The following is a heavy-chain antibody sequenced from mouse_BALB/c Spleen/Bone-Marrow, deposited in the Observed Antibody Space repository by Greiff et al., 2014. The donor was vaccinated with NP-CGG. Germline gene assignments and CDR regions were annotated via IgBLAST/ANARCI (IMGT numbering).Heavy chain of an antibody. CDR3: ARFPIYYGNYGAMDY. Sequence: DLVKPGASVKLSCKASGYTFTSYWINWIKQRPGQGLEWIGRIAPGSGSTYYNEMFKGKATLTVDTSSSTAYIQLSSLSSEDSAVYFCARFPIYYGNYGAMDYWGQGTSFTASS. D-gene: IGHD2-1*01. J-gene: IGHJ4*01. CDR2: IAPGSGST. V-gene: IGHV1S41*01. CDR1: GYTFTSYW.